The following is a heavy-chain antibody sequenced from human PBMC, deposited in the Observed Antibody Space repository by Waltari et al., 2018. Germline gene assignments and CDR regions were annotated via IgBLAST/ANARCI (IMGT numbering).Heavy chain of an antibody. CDR2: IWYDGSNK. V-gene: IGHV3-33*01. Sequence: QVQLVESGGGVVQPGRSLRLSCAASGFTFSSYGMHWVRQAPGKGLEWVAVIWYDGSNKYYAASVKGRFTISRDNSKNTLYLQMNSLRAEDTAVYYCAREGDRDAFDIWGQGTMVTVSS. CDR3: AREGDRDAFDI. J-gene: IGHJ3*02. CDR1: GFTFSSYG. D-gene: IGHD3-16*01.